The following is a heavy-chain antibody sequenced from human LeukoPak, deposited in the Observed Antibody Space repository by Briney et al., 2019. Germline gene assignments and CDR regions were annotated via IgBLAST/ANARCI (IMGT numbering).Heavy chain of an antibody. CDR3: ARDFAAAVG. CDR1: GFTFSNYW. Sequence: GGSLRLSCAASGFTFSNYWMRWVRQAPGRGLEWVANIKRDGSESYYVDSVKGRFTISRDNAKNSVYLQMNSLRVEDTAVYYCARDFAAAVGWGQGTLVTVSS. CDR2: IKRDGSES. D-gene: IGHD6-13*01. J-gene: IGHJ4*02. V-gene: IGHV3-7*01.